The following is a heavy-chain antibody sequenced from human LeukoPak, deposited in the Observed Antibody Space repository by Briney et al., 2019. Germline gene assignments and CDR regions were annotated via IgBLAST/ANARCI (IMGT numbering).Heavy chain of an antibody. CDR3: ARASTITVRPGGYYNYYMDV. J-gene: IGHJ6*03. Sequence: GGSLRLSCAASGFTFSYYSMNWVRQAPGKGLAWVSYISSSNSTIYYADSVKGRFTITRDNAKNSQFLQMNSLRDEDTAAYYCARASTITVRPGGYYNYYMDVWGKGTTVTVSS. D-gene: IGHD6-6*01. CDR1: GFTFSYYS. V-gene: IGHV3-48*02. CDR2: ISSSNSTI.